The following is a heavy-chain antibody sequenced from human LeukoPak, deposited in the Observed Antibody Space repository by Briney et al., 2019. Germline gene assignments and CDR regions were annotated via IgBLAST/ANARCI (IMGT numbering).Heavy chain of an antibody. V-gene: IGHV3-48*03. CDR3: AKVAYSGSQPLYAFDI. CDR2: ISSSGSTT. Sequence: PGGSLRLSCAASGFTFSSYEMNWVRQAPGKGLEWVSYISSSGSTTYYADSVKGRFTISRDNSKNTLFVQMKGLRAEDTAVYFCAKVAYSGSQPLYAFDIWGQGTVVTVSS. D-gene: IGHD1-26*01. J-gene: IGHJ3*02. CDR1: GFTFSSYE.